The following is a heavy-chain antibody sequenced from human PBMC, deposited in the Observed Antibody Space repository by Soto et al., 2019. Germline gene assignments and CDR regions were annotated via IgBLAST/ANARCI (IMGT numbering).Heavy chain of an antibody. CDR3: GRGRSGQIVVFY. D-gene: IGHD1-26*01. CDR2: LGPESGAT. J-gene: IGHJ4*02. V-gene: IGHV1-2*02. Sequence: GASVKVSCKASGYTFTGHYIHWVRPAPEQGPEWMGYLGPESGATRYAQKFQGRVTMTRDTSITTVYMELKKLSPDDTAVYYCGRGRSGQIVVFYWGQGTPVTVSS. CDR1: GYTFTGHY.